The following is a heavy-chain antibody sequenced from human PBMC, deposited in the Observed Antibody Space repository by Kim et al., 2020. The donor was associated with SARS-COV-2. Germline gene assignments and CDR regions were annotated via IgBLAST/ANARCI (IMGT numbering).Heavy chain of an antibody. V-gene: IGHV4-34*01. J-gene: IGHJ4*02. D-gene: IGHD1-1*01. Sequence: NHTPSLTGRVTLSVDTSKNQFSLKLSSVTAADTAVYYCARVNCGMYYFDYWGQGTLVTVSS. CDR3: ARVNCGMYYFDY.